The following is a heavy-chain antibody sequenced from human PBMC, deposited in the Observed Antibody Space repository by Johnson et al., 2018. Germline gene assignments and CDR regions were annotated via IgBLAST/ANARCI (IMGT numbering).Heavy chain of an antibody. V-gene: IGHV3-30*18. CDR2: ISYEGNNK. Sequence: QVQLVQSGGGVVQPGRSLRLSCAASGFIFSNYGMHWVRQAPGKGLEWVAVISYEGNNKYYADSVKGRFTISRDNSENTFYLQMNSLRTDDTAVYYCAKDDYAAGSYDPPNAFGLWGQGTMVTVSS. CDR3: AKDDYAAGSYDPPNAFGL. D-gene: IGHD3-10*01. CDR1: GFIFSNYG. J-gene: IGHJ3*01.